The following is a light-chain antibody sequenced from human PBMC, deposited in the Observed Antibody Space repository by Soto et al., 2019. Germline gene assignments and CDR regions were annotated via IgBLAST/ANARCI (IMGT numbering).Light chain of an antibody. CDR2: YDS. J-gene: IGLJ1*01. CDR1: NIGSKS. V-gene: IGLV3-21*04. Sequence: SYELTQPPSVSVAPGKTARITCGGNNIGSKSVHWYQQKSGQAPVVVIYYDSDRPSGIPERFSGSNSGNTATLTISRVEAGDEADYYCQVWDSSSDQYVFGTGTKVTVL. CDR3: QVWDSSSDQYV.